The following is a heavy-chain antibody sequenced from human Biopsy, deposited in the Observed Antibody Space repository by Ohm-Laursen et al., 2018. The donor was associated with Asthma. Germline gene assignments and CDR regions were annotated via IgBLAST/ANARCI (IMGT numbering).Heavy chain of an antibody. D-gene: IGHD3-10*01. CDR3: ARDVVWFREVGGMDV. CDR1: GFTFSTYG. V-gene: IGHV3-30*03. J-gene: IGHJ6*02. CDR2: ISYDGFNK. Sequence: SLRLSCAAFGFTFSTYGMHWVRQAPGKGLEWVAVISYDGFNKDYGDSVKGRFTISRDYSKNTLYLQMNSLRLEDTGVYYCARDVVWFREVGGMDVWGQGTTVTVSS.